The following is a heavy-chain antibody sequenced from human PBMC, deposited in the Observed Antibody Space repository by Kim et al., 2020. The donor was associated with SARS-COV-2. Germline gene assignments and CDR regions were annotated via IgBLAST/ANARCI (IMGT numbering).Heavy chain of an antibody. D-gene: IGHD3-16*01. J-gene: IGHJ6*02. Sequence: GGSLRLSCAASGFTFSDYYMSWIRQAPGKGLEWVSYISSSSSYTNYADSVKGRFTISRDNAKNSLYLQMNSLRAEDTAVYYCARGSGFGWSDYYYGMDVWGQGTTVTVSS. CDR1: GFTFSDYY. CDR2: ISSSSSYT. CDR3: ARGSGFGWSDYYYGMDV. V-gene: IGHV3-11*06.